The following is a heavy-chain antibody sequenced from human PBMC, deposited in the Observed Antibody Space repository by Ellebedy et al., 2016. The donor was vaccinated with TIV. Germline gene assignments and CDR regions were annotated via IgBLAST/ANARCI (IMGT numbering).Heavy chain of an antibody. D-gene: IGHD3-10*01. CDR1: GYSFTSYW. CDR3: ATEAAYYGSGGIGY. V-gene: IGHV5-51*01. CDR2: IYPGDSDT. Sequence: GGSLRLXXKGSGYSFTSYWIGWVRQMPGKGLEWMGIIYPGDSDTRYSPSFQGQVTISADKSISTAYLQWSSLKASDTAMYYCATEAAYYGSGGIGYWGQGTLVTVSS. J-gene: IGHJ4*02.